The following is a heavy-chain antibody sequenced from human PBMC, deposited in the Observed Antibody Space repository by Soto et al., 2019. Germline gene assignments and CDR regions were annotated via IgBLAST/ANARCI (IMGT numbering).Heavy chain of an antibody. J-gene: IGHJ6*02. CDR3: ARARFWSGSYSFYALDV. Sequence: GGSLRLSCAASGFTFTSYALHWVRQAPGKGLEWVAVISYDGNNKYLADSVKGRLSISRDNSKDTLYLQMNGLRVEDTAVYYCARARFWSGSYSFYALDVWGQGTKVTVSS. V-gene: IGHV3-30-3*01. D-gene: IGHD3-3*01. CDR2: ISYDGNNK. CDR1: GFTFTSYA.